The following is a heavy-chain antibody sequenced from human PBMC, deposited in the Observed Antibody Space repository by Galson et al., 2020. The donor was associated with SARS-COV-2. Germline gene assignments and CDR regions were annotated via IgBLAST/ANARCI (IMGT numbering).Heavy chain of an antibody. CDR3: ARISEYCSGGRCYFDY. J-gene: IGHJ4*02. CDR1: GFSLSTSQMR. Sequence: SGPTLVKPTQTLTLTCTFPGFSLSTSQMRVSWIRQPPGKALEWLARIDWDDDKFYSPSLKTRLTISKDTSKNQVVLTMTNMDPVDTATYYCARISEYCSGGRCYFDYWGQGTLVTVSS. V-gene: IGHV2-70*04. CDR2: IDWDDDK. D-gene: IGHD2-15*01.